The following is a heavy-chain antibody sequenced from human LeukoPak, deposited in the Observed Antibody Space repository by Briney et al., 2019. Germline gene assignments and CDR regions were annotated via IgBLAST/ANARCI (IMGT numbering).Heavy chain of an antibody. V-gene: IGHV4-30-2*01. CDR3: ARVGYSYGLDY. J-gene: IGHJ4*02. Sequence: SQTLSLTCAVSGGSISSGGYSWSWIRQPPGKGLEWIGYIYHSGSTYYNPSLKSRVTISVDRSKNQFSLKLSSVTAADTAVYYCARVGYSYGLDYWGQGTLVTVSS. D-gene: IGHD5-18*01. CDR2: IYHSGST. CDR1: GGSISSGGYS.